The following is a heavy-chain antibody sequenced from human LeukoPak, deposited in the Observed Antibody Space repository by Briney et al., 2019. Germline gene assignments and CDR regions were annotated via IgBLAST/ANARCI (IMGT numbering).Heavy chain of an antibody. CDR3: NIVVVPAAPGGDAFDI. J-gene: IGHJ3*02. CDR1: GFTFSSYA. CDR2: ISGSGGST. Sequence: GGSLRLSCAASGFTFSSYAMSWVRQAPGKGLEWVSAISGSGGSTYYADSVKGRFTISRDNSKNTLYLQMNSLRAEDTAVYYCNIVVVPAAPGGDAFDIWGQGTMVTVPS. D-gene: IGHD2-2*01. V-gene: IGHV3-23*01.